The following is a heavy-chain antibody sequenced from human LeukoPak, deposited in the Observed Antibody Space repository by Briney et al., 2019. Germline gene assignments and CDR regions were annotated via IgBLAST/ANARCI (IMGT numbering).Heavy chain of an antibody. D-gene: IGHD1-20*01. CDR2: IYYSGST. J-gene: IGHJ6*02. Sequence: PSETLSLTCTVSGGSISSSSYYWGWIRQPPGKGLEWIGSIYYSGSTYYNPSLKSRVTISVDTSKDQFSLKLGSVTAADTAVYYCVRGEGVITGIHSYGLDVWGQGTTVTVSS. CDR1: GGSISSSSYY. V-gene: IGHV4-39*07. CDR3: VRGEGVITGIHSYGLDV.